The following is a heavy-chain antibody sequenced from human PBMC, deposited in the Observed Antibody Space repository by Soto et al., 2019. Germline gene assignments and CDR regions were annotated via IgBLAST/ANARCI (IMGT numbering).Heavy chain of an antibody. J-gene: IGHJ5*02. CDR2: INPSGGSP. CDR3: ARGEAYGDSSPIDP. D-gene: IGHD4-17*01. Sequence: QVQLVQSGAEVKKPGASVKVSCKASGYTFTSYYMRWVRQAPGQGLEGMGIINPSGGSPSYAQKFQARVTMTRDTSKSTVYMELSSLRSEDTAVYYCARGEAYGDSSPIDPWGQGTLVTVSS. V-gene: IGHV1-46*01. CDR1: GYTFTSYY.